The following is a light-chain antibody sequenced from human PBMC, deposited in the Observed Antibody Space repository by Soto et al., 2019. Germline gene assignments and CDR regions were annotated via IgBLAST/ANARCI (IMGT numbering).Light chain of an antibody. J-gene: IGKJ4*01. CDR3: QQYYDIPLT. CDR1: QSVFYSSNNMNY. Sequence: DFVMTQSPDSLAVSLGETATINCKSSQSVFYSSNNMNYLSWYQQKPGQPPKLLIYWASTRKFGVPDRFSGSGSGTDFSLTISSLQPEDVVVYYCQQYYDIPLTYGGGTRVEIK. CDR2: WAS. V-gene: IGKV4-1*01.